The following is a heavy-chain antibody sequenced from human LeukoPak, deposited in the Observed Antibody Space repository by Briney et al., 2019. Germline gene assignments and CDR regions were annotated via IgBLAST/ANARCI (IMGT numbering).Heavy chain of an antibody. CDR1: GFSLSTSGMC. J-gene: IGHJ6*02. D-gene: IGHD3-16*01. CDR2: IYWDDDK. CDR3: AHMGVGLGGAYGMDV. Sequence: SGPTLVNPTQTLTLTCTFSGFSLSTSGMCVSRIRQPPGKALEWLALIYWDDDKRYSPSLKSRLTITKDTSKNQVVLTMTNMDPVDTATYYCAHMGVGLGGAYGMDVWGQGTTVTVSS. V-gene: IGHV2-5*08.